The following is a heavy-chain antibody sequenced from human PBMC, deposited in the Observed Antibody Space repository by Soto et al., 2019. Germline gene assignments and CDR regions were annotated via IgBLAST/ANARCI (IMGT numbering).Heavy chain of an antibody. CDR3: ARRYCTNGVCPFDS. Sequence: GGSLRLSCTTSGFTFNTYGMYWVRQAPGKGLEWVAIIWYDGSNKYYGDSVKGRFTISRDNSKNTLYLQMNSLRAEDTALYYCARRYCTNGVCPFDSWGQGTLVTVSS. CDR1: GFTFNTYG. J-gene: IGHJ4*02. V-gene: IGHV3-33*08. D-gene: IGHD2-8*01. CDR2: IWYDGSNK.